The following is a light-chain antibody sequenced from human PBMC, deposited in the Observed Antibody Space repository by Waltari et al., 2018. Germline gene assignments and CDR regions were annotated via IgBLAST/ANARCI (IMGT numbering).Light chain of an antibody. CDR1: QSIGHW. Sequence: DIQMPQSPSTLSASVGDRVTITCRASQSIGHWLAWYQQKPGKAPKPLISKASSLENEVPSRFSGSGSGTEFTLTISNLQPDEFATFYCQRYDNYPPTFGGGTKVEIK. J-gene: IGKJ4*01. V-gene: IGKV1-5*03. CDR2: KAS. CDR3: QRYDNYPPT.